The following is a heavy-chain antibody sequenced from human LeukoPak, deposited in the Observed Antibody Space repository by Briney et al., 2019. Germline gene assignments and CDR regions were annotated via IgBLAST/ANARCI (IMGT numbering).Heavy chain of an antibody. J-gene: IGHJ3*02. D-gene: IGHD4-17*01. CDR3: ARDPTVTNFHDAFDI. Sequence: GGSLALSCTASGFTFSSYWMSWVRQAPGKGVEWVATIKQDGSQKEYVESVQGRFTISRDNAKNSLYLHMNRLRAEDTAVYYCARDPTVTNFHDAFDIWGQGTLVTVSS. CDR1: GFTFSSYW. V-gene: IGHV3-7*05. CDR2: IKQDGSQK.